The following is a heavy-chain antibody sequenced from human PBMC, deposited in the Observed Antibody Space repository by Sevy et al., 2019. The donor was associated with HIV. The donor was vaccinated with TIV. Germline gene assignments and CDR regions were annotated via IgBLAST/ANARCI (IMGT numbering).Heavy chain of an antibody. CDR2: KESGGQT. CDR1: GFSVSSYY. V-gene: IGHV3-53*01. Sequence: GGSLRLSCAAPGFSVSSYYMGWVRQAPGKGLEWVSTKESGGQTYYADSVRGRFTIARDESANNLFLQLNNLRAEDTGVYYCARMTSTWSIDSWGQGTLVTVSS. CDR3: ARMTSTWSIDS. J-gene: IGHJ4*02.